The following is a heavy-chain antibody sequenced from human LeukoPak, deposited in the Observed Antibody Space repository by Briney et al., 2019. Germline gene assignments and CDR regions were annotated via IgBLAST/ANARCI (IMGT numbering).Heavy chain of an antibody. J-gene: IGHJ4*02. CDR2: IHNGVSP. Sequence: PSETLSLTCTVSGGSINIYYCSWIRQPPGKGLEWIGYIHNGVSPNYNPFLKSRAIISVDTSKNQFSLRVTSVTAADTAVYYCARQGYCSGGSCYFDSWGQGTLVTVSS. D-gene: IGHD2-15*01. CDR1: GGSINIYY. V-gene: IGHV4-59*08. CDR3: ARQGYCSGGSCYFDS.